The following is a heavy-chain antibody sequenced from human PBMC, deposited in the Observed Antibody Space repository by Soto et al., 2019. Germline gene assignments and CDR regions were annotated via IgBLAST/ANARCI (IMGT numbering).Heavy chain of an antibody. V-gene: IGHV3-53*01. CDR1: GFTVSSNY. CDR3: ARDLRTLYGMDV. J-gene: IGHJ6*04. Sequence: EVQLVESGGGLIQPGGSLRLSCAAAGFTVSSNYMSWVRQAPGKGLEWVSVIYSGGSTYYADSVKGRFTISRDNSKNTLYLQMDRLRAEDTAVYYCARDLRTLYGMDVGGKGTTVTVSS. CDR2: IYSGGST.